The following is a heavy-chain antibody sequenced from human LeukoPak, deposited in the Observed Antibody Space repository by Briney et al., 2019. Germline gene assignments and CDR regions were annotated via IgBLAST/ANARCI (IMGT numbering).Heavy chain of an antibody. CDR3: ARVLAAAGLDF. Sequence: SETLSLTCAVSGGSISDSRTWGWVRQPPGKGLEWIANIHDDGRTASNPSLKSRVTISLDTSKNQSSLKVRYVTAADTAFYFCARVLAAAGLDFWGQGTLVTVSS. CDR2: IHDDGRT. J-gene: IGHJ4*02. D-gene: IGHD3/OR15-3a*01. V-gene: IGHV4-39*07. CDR1: GGSISDSRT.